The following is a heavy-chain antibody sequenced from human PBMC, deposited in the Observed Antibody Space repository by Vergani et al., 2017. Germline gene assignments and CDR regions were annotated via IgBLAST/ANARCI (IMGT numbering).Heavy chain of an antibody. J-gene: IGHJ3*02. V-gene: IGHV4-31*03. D-gene: IGHD6-6*01. Sequence: QVQLQESGPGLVKPSQTLSLTCTVSGGSISSGGYYWSWIRQHPGNALEWIGYIYDSGSTYYNPSLKSRVTIPVDTSQNQFSLKLSSVTAADTAVYYWARQSIASLSGACDIWGQGTMVTVSS. CDR2: IYDSGST. CDR1: GGSISSGGYY. CDR3: ARQSIASLSGACDI.